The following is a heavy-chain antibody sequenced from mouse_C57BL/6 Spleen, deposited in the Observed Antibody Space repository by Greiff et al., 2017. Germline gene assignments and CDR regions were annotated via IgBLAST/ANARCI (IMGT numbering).Heavy chain of an antibody. D-gene: IGHD2-12*01. CDR2: IWTGGGT. J-gene: IGHJ2*01. V-gene: IGHV2-9-1*01. Sequence: VMLVESGPGLVAPSQSLSITCTVSGFSLTSYAISWVRQPPGKGLEWLVVIWTGGGTNYNSALKSRLSISKDNSKSQVFLKMNSLQTDDTARYYCARNLVGCDYWGQGTTLTVSS. CDR1: GFSLTSYA. CDR3: ARNLVGCDY.